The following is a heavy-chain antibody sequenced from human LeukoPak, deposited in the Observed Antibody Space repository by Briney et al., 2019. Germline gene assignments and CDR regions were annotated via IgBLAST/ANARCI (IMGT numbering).Heavy chain of an antibody. CDR1: GYTFTSYD. D-gene: IGHD3-9*01. CDR2: MNPNSGNI. CDR3: ARVDVLRYFGARTDAFDI. J-gene: IGHJ3*02. V-gene: IGHV1-8*01. Sequence: ASVKVSCKASGYTFTSYDINWVRQATGQGLEWMGWMNPNSGNIGYAQKFQGRVTMTRNTSISTAYMELSSLRSEDTAVYYCARVDVLRYFGARTDAFDIWGQGTMVTVSS.